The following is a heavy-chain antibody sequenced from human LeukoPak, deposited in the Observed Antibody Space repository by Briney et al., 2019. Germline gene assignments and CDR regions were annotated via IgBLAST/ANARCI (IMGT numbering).Heavy chain of an antibody. CDR1: GGSISSGSYY. J-gene: IGHJ4*02. CDR2: IYTSGST. Sequence: SETLSLTCTVSGGSISSGSYYWSWIRQPAGKGLEWIGRIYTSGSTNYNPSLKSRVTISVDTSKNQFSLKMTSVTAADTAVYYCARIAAAGTGFDYWGQGTLVTVPS. CDR3: ARIAAAGTGFDY. D-gene: IGHD6-13*01. V-gene: IGHV4-61*02.